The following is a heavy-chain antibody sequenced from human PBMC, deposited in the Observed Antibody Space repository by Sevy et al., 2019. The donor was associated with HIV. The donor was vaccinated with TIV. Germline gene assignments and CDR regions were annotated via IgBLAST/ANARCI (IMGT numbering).Heavy chain of an antibody. D-gene: IGHD3-16*01. CDR3: AKEGISRFY. V-gene: IGHV3-23*01. Sequence: GGSLRLSCEASGFTFISYAFSWVRQAPGKGLEWVSAISPSGGSTYYADSVKGRFTISRDNSKNTLYLEMNSLRAEDTAVYYCAKEGISRFYWGQGTLVTVSS. CDR1: GFTFISYA. CDR2: ISPSGGST. J-gene: IGHJ4*02.